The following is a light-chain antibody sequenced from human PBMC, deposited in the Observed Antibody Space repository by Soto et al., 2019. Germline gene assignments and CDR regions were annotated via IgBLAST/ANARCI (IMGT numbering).Light chain of an antibody. J-gene: IGKJ2*01. Sequence: DIVMTQSPDSLAVSLGERATINCKSSQSVLYSSNNKNYLAWYQQKPVQTPKLLIYWAATRESGVPDRFSGSGSGTDFTLTISSLQAEDVAVYYCQQYYSSPRTFGQGNKLEIK. V-gene: IGKV4-1*01. CDR2: WAA. CDR3: QQYYSSPRT. CDR1: QSVLYSSNNKNY.